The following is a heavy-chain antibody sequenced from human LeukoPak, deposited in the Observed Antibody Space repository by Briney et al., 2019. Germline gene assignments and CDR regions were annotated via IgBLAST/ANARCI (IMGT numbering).Heavy chain of an antibody. CDR2: IWYDGSNK. J-gene: IGHJ4*02. D-gene: IGHD2-2*02. CDR1: GFAFSGYG. V-gene: IGHV3-33*01. Sequence: GGSLRLSCAASGFAFSGYGMHWARQAPGKGLEWVAVIWYDGSNKYYEDSVKGRFTISRDTSTNTLYLQMNSLRVDDTAVYYCARDNYCSSTDCYNFDYWGQGTLVTVSS. CDR3: ARDNYCSSTDCYNFDY.